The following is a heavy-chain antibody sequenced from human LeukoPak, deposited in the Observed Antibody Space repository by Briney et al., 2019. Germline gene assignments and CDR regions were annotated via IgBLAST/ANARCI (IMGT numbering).Heavy chain of an antibody. J-gene: IGHJ4*02. Sequence: GGSLRLSCAASGFTFSSHSMNWVRQAPGKGLEWVAVTSSDLNVKLYADSVKGRFTISRDNSRSTLYLQMNSLRPEDTAIYYCAREGYYGSGSPPSLYFDYWGQGTLVTVSS. V-gene: IGHV3-30*03. CDR3: AREGYYGSGSPPSLYFDY. D-gene: IGHD3-10*01. CDR2: TSSDLNVK. CDR1: GFTFSSHS.